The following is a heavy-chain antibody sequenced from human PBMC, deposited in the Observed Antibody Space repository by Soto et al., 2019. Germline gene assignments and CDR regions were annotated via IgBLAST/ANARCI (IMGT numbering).Heavy chain of an antibody. Sequence: QVQLVESGGGVVQPGRSLRLSCAASGFTFSSYAMHWVRQAPGKGLEWVAVISYDGSNKYYADSVKGRFTISRDNSKNTLYLQMNSLRAEDTAVYYCARDSEAGYYYDSSGYLFDYWGQGTLVTVSS. D-gene: IGHD3-22*01. CDR2: ISYDGSNK. CDR3: ARDSEAGYYYDSSGYLFDY. V-gene: IGHV3-30-3*01. J-gene: IGHJ4*02. CDR1: GFTFSSYA.